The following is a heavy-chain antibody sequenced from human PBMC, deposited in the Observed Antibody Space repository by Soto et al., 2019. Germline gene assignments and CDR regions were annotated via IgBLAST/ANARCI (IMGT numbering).Heavy chain of an antibody. CDR2: IYHSGST. V-gene: IGHV4-30-2*01. J-gene: IGHJ5*02. Sequence: QLQLQESGSGLVKPSQTLSLTCAVSGGSISSGGYSWSWIRQPPGKGLEWIGYIYHSGSTYYNPYLKSRVTISVDRSKNQFSLKLSSGTAADTAVDYCAQSYYDYGDYVSQPWFDPWGQGTLVTVSS. D-gene: IGHD4-17*01. CDR1: GGSISSGGYS. CDR3: AQSYYDYGDYVSQPWFDP.